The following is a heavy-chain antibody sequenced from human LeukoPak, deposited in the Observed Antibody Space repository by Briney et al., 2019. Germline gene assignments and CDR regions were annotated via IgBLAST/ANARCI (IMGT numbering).Heavy chain of an antibody. Sequence: GGSLRLSCAASGFTFSTYSMNWVRQAPGKGLEWVANIKHDGSEKYYVDSVKGRFTISRDNAKNSLYLQMNSLRAEDTALYYCARDPTRGYSYGYEDYWGQGTLVTVSS. V-gene: IGHV3-7*01. CDR2: IKHDGSEK. CDR1: GFTFSTYS. J-gene: IGHJ4*02. CDR3: ARDPTRGYSYGYEDY. D-gene: IGHD5-18*01.